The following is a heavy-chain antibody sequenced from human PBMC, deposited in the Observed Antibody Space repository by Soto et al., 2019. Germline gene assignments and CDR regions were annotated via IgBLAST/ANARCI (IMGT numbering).Heavy chain of an antibody. CDR3: ARGPRPETTSFDS. CDR2: ISYSGST. V-gene: IGHV4-31*03. D-gene: IGHD1-7*01. Sequence: QVQLQESGPGLVKPSQTLSLTCTVSGGSISSGGYYWSWIRQHQGKGLEWIGYISYSGSTFYNPSLKSRVTISVDTSKNHFSRRLSSVTTADTAVYYCARGPRPETTSFDSSCQGTLVTVSS. J-gene: IGHJ4*02. CDR1: GGSISSGGYY.